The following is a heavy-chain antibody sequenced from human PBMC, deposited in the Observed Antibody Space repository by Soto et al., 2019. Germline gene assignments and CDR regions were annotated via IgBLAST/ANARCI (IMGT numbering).Heavy chain of an antibody. V-gene: IGHV3-11*01. D-gene: IGHD2-21*02. Sequence: QVQLVESGGGLVKPGGSLRLSCAASGFTFSDYFMNWIRQAPGKGLEWVSYISNTGSTVYYADSVKGRLTISRDNAKNSLFLQMNSLRAEDTAVYYCASSVVVTARFDYWGQGTLVTVSS. CDR2: ISNTGSTV. CDR1: GFTFSDYF. J-gene: IGHJ4*02. CDR3: ASSVVVTARFDY.